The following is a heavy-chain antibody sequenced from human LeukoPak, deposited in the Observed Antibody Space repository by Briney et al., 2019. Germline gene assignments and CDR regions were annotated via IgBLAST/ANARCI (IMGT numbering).Heavy chain of an antibody. J-gene: IGHJ6*03. Sequence: GASVKVSCKASGYTFTGYYMHRVRQAHGQGLEWMGLINPKSGGTNYSQKFQGRVTMTRDTSISTGYMELSRLRYDDTAVYYCARCRPYYYYMDVWGKGTTVTVSS. V-gene: IGHV1-2*02. CDR2: INPKSGGT. CDR1: GYTFTGYY. CDR3: ARCRPYYYYMDV.